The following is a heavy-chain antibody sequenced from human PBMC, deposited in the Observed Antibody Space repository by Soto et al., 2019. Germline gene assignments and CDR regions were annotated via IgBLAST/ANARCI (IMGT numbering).Heavy chain of an antibody. J-gene: IGHJ4*02. Sequence: GASVKVSCKASGGTFSSYAISWVRQAPGQGLEWMGGIIPIFGTANYAQKFQGRVTITADESTSTAYMELSSLRSEDTAVYYCARSGLGGGYYFDYWGQGIQVTVSS. CDR1: GGTFSSYA. CDR2: IIPIFGTA. V-gene: IGHV1-69*13. CDR3: ARSGLGGGYYFDY. D-gene: IGHD3-16*01.